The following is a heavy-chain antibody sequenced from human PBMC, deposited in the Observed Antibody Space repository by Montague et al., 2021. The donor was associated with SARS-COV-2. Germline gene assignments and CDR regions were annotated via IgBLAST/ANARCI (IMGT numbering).Heavy chain of an antibody. CDR2: ISDSGST. CDR1: GGSISSFY. CDR3: ARKGSGRSDLAY. V-gene: IGHV4-59*08. J-gene: IGHJ4*02. Sequence: SETLSLTCTVSGGSISSFYWSWCLQPPAEGREGSVDISDSGSTNYNPSLTSRVTMSVDTSKNQFSLKVNSVTAADTAIDYCARKGSGRSDLAYWGQGTLVTVSS. D-gene: IGHD1-26*01.